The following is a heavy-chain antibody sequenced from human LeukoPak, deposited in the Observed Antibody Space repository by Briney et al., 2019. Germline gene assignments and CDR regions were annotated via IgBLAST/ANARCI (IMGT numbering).Heavy chain of an antibody. CDR3: ARGGGSGSYMFDY. J-gene: IGHJ4*02. V-gene: IGHV4-59*01. D-gene: IGHD3-10*01. CDR1: GGSISSYY. Sequence: SETLSLTCTVSGGSISSYYWSWIRKPPAKGLEWIGYISYSGSTNYNPSLKSRVTISTDTSKNQFSLKLSSVTAADTAIYYCARGGGSGSYMFDYWGQGTLVTVSS. CDR2: ISYSGST.